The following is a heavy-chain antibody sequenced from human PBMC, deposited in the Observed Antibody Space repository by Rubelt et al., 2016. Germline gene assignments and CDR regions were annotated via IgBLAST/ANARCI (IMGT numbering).Heavy chain of an antibody. CDR1: GFTFSSYW. J-gene: IGHJ4*02. V-gene: IGHV3-74*01. CDR2: INSDGSST. D-gene: IGHD3-10*01. CDR3: ARGPYGSGSYYNVRERFY. Sequence: SGFTFSSYWMHWVRQAPGKGLVWVSRINSDGSSTSYADSVKGRFTISRDNAKNTLYLQMNGLRAEDTAVYYCARGPYGSGSYYNVRERFYWGQGTLVTVSS.